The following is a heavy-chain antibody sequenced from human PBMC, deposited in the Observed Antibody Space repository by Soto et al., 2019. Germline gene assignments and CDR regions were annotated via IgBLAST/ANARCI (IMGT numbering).Heavy chain of an antibody. CDR1: GGSFSGYY. V-gene: IGHV4-34*01. J-gene: IGHJ4*02. Sequence: PSETLSLTCAVYGGSFSGYYWSWIRQPPGKGLEWIGEINHSGSTNYNPSLKSRVTISVDTSKNQFSLKLSSVTAADTAVYYCASPGGYYDSSVQPGGYFDYWGQGTLVTVSS. D-gene: IGHD3-22*01. CDR2: INHSGST. CDR3: ASPGGYYDSSVQPGGYFDY.